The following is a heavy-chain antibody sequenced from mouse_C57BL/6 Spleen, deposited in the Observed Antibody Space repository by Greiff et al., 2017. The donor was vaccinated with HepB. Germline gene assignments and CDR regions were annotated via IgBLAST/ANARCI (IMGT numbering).Heavy chain of an antibody. CDR2: IDPSDSYT. CDR3: ARKGAYYSFHWYFDV. D-gene: IGHD2-12*01. Sequence: VQLQQPGAELVKPGASVKLSCKASGYTFTSYWMQWVKQRPGQGLEWIGEIDPSDSYTNYNQKFKGKATLTVDTSSSTAYMQLSSLTSEDSAVYYCARKGAYYSFHWYFDVWGTGTTVTVSS. V-gene: IGHV1-50*01. J-gene: IGHJ1*03. CDR1: GYTFTSYW.